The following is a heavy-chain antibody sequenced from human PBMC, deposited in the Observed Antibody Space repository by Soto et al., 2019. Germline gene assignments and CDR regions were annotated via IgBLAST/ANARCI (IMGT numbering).Heavy chain of an antibody. D-gene: IGHD3-9*01. Sequence: GSLRLSCAASGFSFISCEISFVRHSAGKGLEWVSYISGSGTSTQYSDSVKGRFTISRDSAKNSLHLQMNSLGAEDTAVYYCASRIVTPGYHYYDYWGQGTLVTVSS. CDR1: GFSFISCE. J-gene: IGHJ4*02. V-gene: IGHV3-48*03. CDR2: ISGSGTST. CDR3: ASRIVTPGYHYYDY.